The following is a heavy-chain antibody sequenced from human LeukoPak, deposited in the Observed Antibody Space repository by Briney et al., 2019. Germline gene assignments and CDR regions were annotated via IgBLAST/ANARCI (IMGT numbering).Heavy chain of an antibody. V-gene: IGHV3-30*18. CDR3: AKDQELLWFGELLSFDY. CDR1: GFTFSSYG. J-gene: IGHJ4*02. Sequence: PGRSLRLSCAASGFTFSSYGMHWVRQAPGKGLEWVAVISYDGSNEYYADSVKGRFTISRDNSKNTLYLQMNSLRAEDTAVYYCAKDQELLWFGELLSFDYWGQGTLVTVSS. CDR2: ISYDGSNE. D-gene: IGHD3-10*01.